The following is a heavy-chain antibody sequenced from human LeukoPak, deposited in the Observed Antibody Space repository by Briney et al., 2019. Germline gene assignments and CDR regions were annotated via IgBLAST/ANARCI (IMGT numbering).Heavy chain of an antibody. CDR1: GFTFDDYA. Sequence: PGRSLRLSCAAPGFTFDDYAMHWVRQAPGKGLEWVSGISWNSGSIGYADSVKGRFTISRDNAKNSLYLQMNSLRAEDTALYYCAKEGRAASGIAAAGTGWGQGTLVTVSS. V-gene: IGHV3-9*01. J-gene: IGHJ4*02. CDR2: ISWNSGSI. D-gene: IGHD6-13*01. CDR3: AKEGRAASGIAAAGTG.